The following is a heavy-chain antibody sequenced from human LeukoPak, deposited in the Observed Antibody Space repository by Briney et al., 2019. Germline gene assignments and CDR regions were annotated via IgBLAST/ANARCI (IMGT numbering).Heavy chain of an antibody. D-gene: IGHD4-17*01. CDR3: ARVKGTYGDYLFDY. Sequence: PGGSLRLSCAASGFTFSSYSMNWVRQPPGKGLEWIGSIYYSGSTYYNPSLKSRVTISVDTSKNQFSLKLSSVTAADTAVYYCARVKGTYGDYLFDYWGQGTLVTVSS. CDR2: IYYSGST. CDR1: GFTFSSYS. V-gene: IGHV4-39*07. J-gene: IGHJ4*02.